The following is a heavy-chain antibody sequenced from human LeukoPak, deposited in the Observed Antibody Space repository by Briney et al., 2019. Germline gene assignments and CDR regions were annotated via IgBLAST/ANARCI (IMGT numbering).Heavy chain of an antibody. D-gene: IGHD2-21*02. J-gene: IGHJ4*02. CDR1: GVSINNYY. CDR3: ARLYCGSDCYAFDY. Sequence: SETLSLTCTVSGVSINNYYWSWIRQPPGKGLEWIAYIYYTGRSNYSPSLKSRGTVSVDTSKNQFSLRLGSVTAADTAVYYCARLYCGSDCYAFDYWGQGALVTFSS. CDR2: IYYTGRS. V-gene: IGHV4-59*01.